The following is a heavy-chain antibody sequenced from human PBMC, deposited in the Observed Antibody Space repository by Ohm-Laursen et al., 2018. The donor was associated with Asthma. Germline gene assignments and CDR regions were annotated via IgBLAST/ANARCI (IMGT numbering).Heavy chain of an antibody. CDR2: IYSGGST. D-gene: IGHD3-10*01. V-gene: IGHV3-53*01. J-gene: IGHJ3*02. Sequence: GSLRLSCAASGFTVSSNYMSWVRQAPGKGLEWVSVIYSGGSTYYADSVKGRFTISRDNSKNALYLQMNSLRAEDTAVYYCARAEYYSDAFDIWGQGTMVTVSS. CDR3: ARAEYYSDAFDI. CDR1: GFTVSSNY.